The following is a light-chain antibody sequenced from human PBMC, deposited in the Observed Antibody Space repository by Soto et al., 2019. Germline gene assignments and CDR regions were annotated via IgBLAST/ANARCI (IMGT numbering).Light chain of an antibody. Sequence: VLTQPPSASGTPGQRVTISCSGSSSNIGSNYVYWYHQLPGTAPKLVIYRNNQRPSGVPDRISGSKSGTSASLAISGLRSEDEADYYCQVWDSSSDHVVFGGGTKLTVL. CDR2: RNN. V-gene: IGLV1-47*01. CDR1: SSNIGSNY. CDR3: QVWDSSSDHVV. J-gene: IGLJ2*01.